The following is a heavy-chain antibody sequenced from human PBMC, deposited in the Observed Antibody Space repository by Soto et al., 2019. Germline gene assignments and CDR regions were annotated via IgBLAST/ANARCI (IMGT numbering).Heavy chain of an antibody. J-gene: IGHJ6*02. CDR3: AGGMAGLDV. V-gene: IGHV3-74*01. CDR2: INSDGSHT. CDR1: GLSFNIYW. Sequence: EVQLVESGGGLVQPGGSLRLSCAASGLSFNIYWMHWVRQVPGKGLVWLARINSDGSHTIYVDSVKGRFTISIDNAKNTVFLQMDSLRDEDTGVYYCAGGMAGLDVWGQGTTFTVSS. D-gene: IGHD3-16*01.